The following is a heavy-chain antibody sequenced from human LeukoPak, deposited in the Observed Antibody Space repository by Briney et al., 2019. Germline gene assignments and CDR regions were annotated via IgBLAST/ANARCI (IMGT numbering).Heavy chain of an antibody. V-gene: IGHV1-18*01. Sequence: ASVKVSCKASGYTFTSYGISWVRQAPGQGLEWMGWISAYNGNTNYAQKLQGRVTMTTDTSTSTAYMELRSLRSDGTAVYYCARVTDIVVVPAALPGGWFDPWGQGTLVTVSS. CDR1: GYTFTSYG. CDR3: ARVTDIVVVPAALPGGWFDP. J-gene: IGHJ5*02. D-gene: IGHD2-2*01. CDR2: ISAYNGNT.